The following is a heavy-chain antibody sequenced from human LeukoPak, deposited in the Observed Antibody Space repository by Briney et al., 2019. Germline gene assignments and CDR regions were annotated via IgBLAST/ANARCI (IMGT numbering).Heavy chain of an antibody. CDR1: GYTFTSYY. J-gene: IGHJ2*01. D-gene: IGHD2-2*01. CDR2: INPSGGST. V-gene: IGHV1-46*01. CDR3: ARGDCSSTSCSIRVGYFDL. Sequence: GASVKVSCKASGYTFTSYYMHWVRQAPGQGLEWMGIINPSGGSTSYAQKFQGRVTMTRDTSTSTVYMELSSLRSEDTAVYYCARGDCSSTSCSIRVGYFDLWGRGTLVTVSS.